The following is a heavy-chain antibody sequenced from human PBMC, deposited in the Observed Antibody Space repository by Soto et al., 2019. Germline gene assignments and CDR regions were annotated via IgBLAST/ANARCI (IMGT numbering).Heavy chain of an antibody. Sequence: GGSLRLSCAASGFTFSSYAMHWVRQAPGKGLEWVAVISYDGSNKYYADSVKGRFTISRDNSKNTLYLQMNSLRAEDTAVYYCAREGVEYSYGSFYFDYWGQGTLVTVSS. D-gene: IGHD5-18*01. CDR2: ISYDGSNK. J-gene: IGHJ4*02. CDR1: GFTFSSYA. CDR3: AREGVEYSYGSFYFDY. V-gene: IGHV3-30-3*01.